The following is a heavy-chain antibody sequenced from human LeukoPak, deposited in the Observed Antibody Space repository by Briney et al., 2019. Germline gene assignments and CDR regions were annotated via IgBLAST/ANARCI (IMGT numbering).Heavy chain of an antibody. D-gene: IGHD3-10*01. CDR2: MNPNSGNT. CDR1: RYTFTSYD. CDR3: FTMVRRPLFDY. J-gene: IGHJ4*02. V-gene: IGHV1-8*01. Sequence: ASVKVSCEASRYTFTSYDINWVRQATGQGLEWMGWMNPNSGNTGYAQKFQGRVTMTRNTSISTAYMELSSLRSEDTAVYYCFTMVRRPLFDYWGQGTLVTVSS.